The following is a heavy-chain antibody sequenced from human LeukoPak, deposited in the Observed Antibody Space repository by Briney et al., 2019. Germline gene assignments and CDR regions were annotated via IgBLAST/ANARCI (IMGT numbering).Heavy chain of an antibody. J-gene: IGHJ4*02. CDR3: ARRYGGYFVY. CDR2: IYPADSDR. Sequence: GESLKISCKGSGYSFTVYWIGWVRQMPGKRLEWMGIIYPADSDRGNSPSFQGHVPFPADKSISPAYLQWTSLKPWTTHMYYCARRYGGYFVYWGEGALVTVSS. V-gene: IGHV5-51*01. D-gene: IGHD3-10*01. CDR1: GYSFTVYW.